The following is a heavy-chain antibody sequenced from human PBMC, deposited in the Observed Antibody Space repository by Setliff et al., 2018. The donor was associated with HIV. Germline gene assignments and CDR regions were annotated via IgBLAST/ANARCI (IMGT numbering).Heavy chain of an antibody. Sequence: ASVKNSCKVYGFTMREVYMHGVRQVPGKGLEWMGYFDTEDGETVYAQKFQGKVTITADASKDTVYIELRSLRYEDTAQYNCVVGAFSWGKYYWGQGTQVTVSS. CDR2: FDTEDGET. V-gene: IGHV1-24*01. D-gene: IGHD3-16*01. J-gene: IGHJ4*02. CDR1: GFTMREVY. CDR3: VVGAFSWGKYY.